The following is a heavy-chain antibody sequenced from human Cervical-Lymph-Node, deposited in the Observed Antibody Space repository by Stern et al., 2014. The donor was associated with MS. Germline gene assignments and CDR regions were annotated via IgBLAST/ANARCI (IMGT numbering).Heavy chain of an antibody. CDR2: ISTTGRNT. Sequence: QVQLVESGGGLVKTGGSLRLSCAASGFTFSAFYMTWMRQAPGKGLEWISYISTTGRNTYYADSVKGRFTISRDNAKNSVSLQMNSLRAEDTAVYYCVRSGAGNWFDPWGQGTLVTVSS. J-gene: IGHJ5*02. CDR1: GFTFSAFY. V-gene: IGHV3-11*01. CDR3: VRSGAGNWFDP. D-gene: IGHD3-10*01.